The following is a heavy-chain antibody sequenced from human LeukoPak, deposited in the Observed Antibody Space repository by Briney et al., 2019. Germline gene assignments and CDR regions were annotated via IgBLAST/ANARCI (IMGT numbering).Heavy chain of an antibody. Sequence: GGSLRLSCAASGFTFSSYAMSWVRQAPGKGLEWVSAISGSGGSTYYADSVKGRFTISRDNSRNTLYLQMNSLRAEDTAVYYCAKGRIMITFGGPDYWGQGTLVTVSS. J-gene: IGHJ4*02. V-gene: IGHV3-23*01. D-gene: IGHD3-16*01. CDR3: AKGRIMITFGGPDY. CDR1: GFTFSSYA. CDR2: ISGSGGST.